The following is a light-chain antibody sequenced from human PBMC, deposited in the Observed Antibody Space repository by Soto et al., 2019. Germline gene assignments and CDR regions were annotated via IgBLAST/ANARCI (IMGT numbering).Light chain of an antibody. V-gene: IGKV1-5*03. J-gene: IGKJ1*01. Sequence: DIQMTQSPSTLSASVGDRVTITCRASQSISSWLAWYQQKPGKAPTLLIYKASSLESVVPSRFSGSGSGTEFTLTISSLQPDDFATYYCQQYNSYSTFGQGTKVEIK. CDR1: QSISSW. CDR3: QQYNSYST. CDR2: KAS.